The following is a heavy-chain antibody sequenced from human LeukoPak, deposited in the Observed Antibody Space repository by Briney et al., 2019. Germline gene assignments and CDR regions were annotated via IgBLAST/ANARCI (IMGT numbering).Heavy chain of an antibody. Sequence: SETLSLTCTVSLDSTTSNFWSWVRQPPGKGLEWIGEIHRSGSPNYNPSLQSRGTISIDRSRNQTALELSSVTAADTAVYYCAREILGGFNPGAYWGQETLVTVSS. CDR3: AREILGGFNPGAY. J-gene: IGHJ4*02. CDR2: IHRSGSP. CDR1: LDSTTSNF. V-gene: IGHV4-4*02. D-gene: IGHD1-14*01.